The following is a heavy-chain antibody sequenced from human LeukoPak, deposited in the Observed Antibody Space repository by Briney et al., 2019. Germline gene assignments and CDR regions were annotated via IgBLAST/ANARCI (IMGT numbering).Heavy chain of an antibody. CDR3: AKETVAAPPIDY. D-gene: IGHD6-19*01. Sequence: GRSLRLSCAASGFSFNNFGMHWVRQAPGMGLEWVAIIWNDGGNKFYADSVKGRYTISRDNSKNTLYLQMNSLRAEDTAEYYCAKETVAAPPIDYWGQGTLITVSS. J-gene: IGHJ4*02. CDR1: GFSFNNFG. CDR2: IWNDGGNK. V-gene: IGHV3-33*06.